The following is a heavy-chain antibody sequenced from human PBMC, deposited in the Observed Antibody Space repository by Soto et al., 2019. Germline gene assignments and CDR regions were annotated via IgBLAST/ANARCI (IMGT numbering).Heavy chain of an antibody. CDR1: GFTFSSYW. D-gene: IGHD5-18*01. CDR3: ARDTGDTAMALDAFDI. J-gene: IGHJ3*02. CDR2: INSDGSST. Sequence: EVQLVESGGGLVQPGGSLRLSCAASGFTFSSYWMHWVRQAPGKGLVWVSRINSDGSSTSYADSVKGRFTISRDNAKNPLYLQMNSLRAEDTAVYCCARDTGDTAMALDAFDIWGQGTMVTVSS. V-gene: IGHV3-74*01.